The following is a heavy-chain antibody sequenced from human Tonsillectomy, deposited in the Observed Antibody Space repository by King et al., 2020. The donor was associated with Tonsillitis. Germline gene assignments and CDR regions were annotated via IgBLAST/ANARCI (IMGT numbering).Heavy chain of an antibody. V-gene: IGHV3-74*01. Sequence: VQLVESGGDLVQPGGSLRLSCAASRFTFSSYWMHWVRQAPGEGLVWVSRINSDGSSTRYADSVKGRFTISRDNAKNTLYLQMNSLRADDTAVYYCAKEGYSGWCDYWGQGTLVTVSS. J-gene: IGHJ4*02. CDR3: AKEGYSGWCDY. CDR1: RFTFSSYW. D-gene: IGHD6-19*01. CDR2: INSDGSST.